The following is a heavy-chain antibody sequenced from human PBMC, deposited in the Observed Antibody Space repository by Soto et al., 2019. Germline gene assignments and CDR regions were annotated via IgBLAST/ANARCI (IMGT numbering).Heavy chain of an antibody. CDR1: GGTFSSYA. D-gene: IGHD4-4*01. Sequence: QVQLVQSGAEVMKPGSSVKVSCKASGGTFSSYAISWGRQAPGQGLEWMGGIIPIFGTANYAQKFQGRVTITADESTSTAYMELSSLRSEDTAVYYCARGLYSNYGGYNWFDPWGQGTLVTVSS. J-gene: IGHJ5*02. CDR3: ARGLYSNYGGYNWFDP. V-gene: IGHV1-69*12. CDR2: IIPIFGTA.